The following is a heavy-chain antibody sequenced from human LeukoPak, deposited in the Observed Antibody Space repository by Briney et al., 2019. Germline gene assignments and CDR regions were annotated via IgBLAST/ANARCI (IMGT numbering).Heavy chain of an antibody. CDR2: INHSGST. Sequence: SETLSLACAVYGGSFSGYYWSWIRQPPGKGLEWIGEINHSGSTNYNPSLKSRVTMSLDISKNQFSLKMTSVTAADTADYYCARYSRCGYSYYDGLDVWGQGTTVTVSS. J-gene: IGHJ6*02. CDR3: ARYSRCGYSYYDGLDV. V-gene: IGHV4-34*10. D-gene: IGHD3-22*01. CDR1: GGSFSGYY.